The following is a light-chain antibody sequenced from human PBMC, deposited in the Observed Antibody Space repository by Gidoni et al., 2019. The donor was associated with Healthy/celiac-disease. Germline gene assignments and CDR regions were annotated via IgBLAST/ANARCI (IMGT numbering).Light chain of an antibody. CDR1: QSVSSY. J-gene: IGKJ1*01. CDR2: DAS. CDR3: QQRSNWHRT. Sequence: EIVLTQSPATLSFSPGERATLSCRASQSVSSYLAWYQQKPGQAPRLLIYDASNRATGIPARFSGSGSGTDFTLTISSLEPEDFAVYYCQQRSNWHRTFGQGTKVEIK. V-gene: IGKV3-11*01.